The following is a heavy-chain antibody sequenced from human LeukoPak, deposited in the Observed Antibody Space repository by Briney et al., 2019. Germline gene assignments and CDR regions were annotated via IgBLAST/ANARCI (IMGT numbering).Heavy chain of an antibody. V-gene: IGHV1-8*01. D-gene: IGHD2-2*01. CDR1: GYTFTSYD. Sequence: ASVKVSCKASGYTFTSYDINWVRQATGQGLEWMGWMNPNSGNTGYAQKFQGRVTMTRNTSISTAYMELSSLRSEDTAVYYCARGFVVVVPAACPYYYYYYMDVWGKGTTVTISS. J-gene: IGHJ6*03. CDR3: ARGFVVVVPAACPYYYYYYMDV. CDR2: MNPNSGNT.